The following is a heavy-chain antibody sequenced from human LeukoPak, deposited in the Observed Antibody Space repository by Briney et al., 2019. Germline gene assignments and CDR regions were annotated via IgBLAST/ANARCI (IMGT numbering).Heavy chain of an antibody. D-gene: IGHD3-22*01. V-gene: IGHV3-48*03. J-gene: IGHJ3*02. CDR1: GFTFSSYE. CDR3: ARKEVYDSSTDGLGTFDI. CDR2: ISSTGSTI. Sequence: GVSLRLSCAASGFTFSSYEMNWVRQAPGKGLEWVSYISSTGSTIYYADSVKGRFTISRDNAKNSLYLQMNSLRAEDTAVYYCARKEVYDSSTDGLGTFDIWGQGTMVTVSS.